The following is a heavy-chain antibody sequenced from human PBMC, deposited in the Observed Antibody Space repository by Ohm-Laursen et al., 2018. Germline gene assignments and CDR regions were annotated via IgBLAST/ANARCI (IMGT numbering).Heavy chain of an antibody. J-gene: IGHJ4*02. CDR1: GFTFSISG. V-gene: IGHV3-23*01. D-gene: IGHD1-1*01. CDR3: AKGTTDADY. Sequence: SLRLSCAATGFTFSISGMTWVRQAPGKGLEWVSGISVSGSSTDYADSVKGRFTISRDNSKNTLYLQMNSLRAEDTAVYYCAKGTTDADYWGQGTLVTVSS. CDR2: ISVSGSST.